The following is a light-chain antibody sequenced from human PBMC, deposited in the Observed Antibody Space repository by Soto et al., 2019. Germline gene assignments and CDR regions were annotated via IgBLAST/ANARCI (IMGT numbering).Light chain of an antibody. Sequence: QSVLTQPPSASGTPGQRVTISCSGSSSNVGNHFVYWYQHLPGTAPRLLIYNSDQRPSRVPDRFSGSRSGASASLAISGLRADDAGDYYCSSYTSSSTVVFGGGTKLTVL. J-gene: IGLJ2*01. CDR2: NSD. V-gene: IGLV1-47*02. CDR3: SSYTSSSTVV. CDR1: SSNVGNHF.